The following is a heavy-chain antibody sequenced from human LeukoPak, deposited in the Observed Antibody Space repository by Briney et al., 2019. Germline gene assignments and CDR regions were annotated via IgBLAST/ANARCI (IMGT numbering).Heavy chain of an antibody. CDR2: IYSGGST. J-gene: IGHJ6*02. V-gene: IGHV3-53*01. CDR3: ARVALDRPDYYYYGMDV. Sequence: GGSLRLSCAASGFTVSSNYMSWVRQAPGKGLEWVSVIYSGGSTYYADSVKGRFTISRDNSKNTLYLQMNSLRAEDTAVYYCARVALDRPDYYYYGMDVWGQGTTVTVSS. CDR1: GFTVSSNY. D-gene: IGHD2-2*03.